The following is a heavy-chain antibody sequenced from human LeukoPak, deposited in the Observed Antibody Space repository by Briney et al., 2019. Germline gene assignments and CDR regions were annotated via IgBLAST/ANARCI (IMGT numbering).Heavy chain of an antibody. V-gene: IGHV1-69*06. D-gene: IGHD5-24*01. J-gene: IGHJ4*02. CDR1: GGTFSSYA. CDR2: IIPIFGTA. CDR3: ARTPRNGYIEGY. Sequence: SVKVSCKASGGTFSSYAISWVRQAPGQGLEWMGGIIPIFGTANYAQKFQGRVTITADKSTSTAYMELSSLRSEDTAVYYCARTPRNGYIEGYWGQGTLVTVSS.